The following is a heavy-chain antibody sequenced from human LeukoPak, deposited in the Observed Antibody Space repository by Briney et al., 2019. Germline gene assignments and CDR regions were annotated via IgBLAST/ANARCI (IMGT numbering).Heavy chain of an antibody. CDR2: ISAYNGNT. V-gene: IGHV1-18*01. CDR3: ARDGPPLVRGQYYFDY. Sequence: GASVKVSCKASGYTFTSYGISWVRQAPGQGLEWMGWISAYNGNTNYAQKLQGRVTMTTDTSTSTAYMELRSLRSDDTAVYYCARDGPPLVRGQYYFDYWGQGTLVTVSS. J-gene: IGHJ4*02. D-gene: IGHD3-10*01. CDR1: GYTFTSYG.